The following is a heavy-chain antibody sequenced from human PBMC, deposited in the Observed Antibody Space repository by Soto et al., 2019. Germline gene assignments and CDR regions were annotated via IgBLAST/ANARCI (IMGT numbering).Heavy chain of an antibody. J-gene: IGHJ3*02. CDR3: VREPRYCSGGSCSIMGDAFDI. CDR1: GFTFSSYW. Sequence: PGGSLRLSCAASGFTFSSYWMHWVRQAPGKGLVWVSRINSDGSSTSYADSVKGRFTISRDNAKNTLYLQMNSLRAEDSAVYYCVREPRYCSGGSCSIMGDAFDIWGQGTMVT. V-gene: IGHV3-74*01. D-gene: IGHD2-15*01. CDR2: INSDGSST.